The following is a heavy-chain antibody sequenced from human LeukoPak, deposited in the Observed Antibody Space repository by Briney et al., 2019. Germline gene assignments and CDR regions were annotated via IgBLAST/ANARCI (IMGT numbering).Heavy chain of an antibody. CDR1: GDTVSSNSAA. CDR2: TYYRSKWYH. Sequence: TSQTLSLTCAISGDTVSSNSAAWSWIRQSPSRGLEWLGRTYYRSKWYHDYAVSVRSRVSVNPDTSKNQFSLQLNSVTPEDTAVYYCARGGYNWNDVWFDPWGQGTLVTVSS. D-gene: IGHD1-1*01. CDR3: ARGGYNWNDVWFDP. V-gene: IGHV6-1*01. J-gene: IGHJ5*02.